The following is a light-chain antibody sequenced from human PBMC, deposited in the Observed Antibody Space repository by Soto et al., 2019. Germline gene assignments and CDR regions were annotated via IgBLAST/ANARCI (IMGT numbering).Light chain of an antibody. CDR3: MQGTHWPIT. J-gene: IGKJ5*01. Sequence: DVVMTQSPLSLPVTLGQPASISCRSSQSLVYNDGNIYFSWFQQRPGRSPRRLIYKVSNRDSGVPARFSGSGSGTDFALKISRVEAEDVGVYYCMQGTHWPITFGQGTRLEIK. V-gene: IGKV2-30*01. CDR1: QSLVYNDGNIY. CDR2: KVS.